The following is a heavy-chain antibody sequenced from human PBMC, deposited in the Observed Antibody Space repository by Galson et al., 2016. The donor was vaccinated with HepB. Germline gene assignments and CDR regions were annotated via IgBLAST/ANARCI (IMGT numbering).Heavy chain of an antibody. D-gene: IGHD6-19*01. CDR3: ARSYSSGWPSFGY. J-gene: IGHJ4*02. V-gene: IGHV3-23*01. CDR2: ISGRGDIT. Sequence: SLRLSCAASGFTSSSYAMSWVRQAPGRGLEWVSAISGRGDITHDADSVKGRFTTSRDNTKNTLFLQMTSLRAEDTAVYYCARSYSSGWPSFGYWGQGTLVTVSS. CDR1: GFTSSSYA.